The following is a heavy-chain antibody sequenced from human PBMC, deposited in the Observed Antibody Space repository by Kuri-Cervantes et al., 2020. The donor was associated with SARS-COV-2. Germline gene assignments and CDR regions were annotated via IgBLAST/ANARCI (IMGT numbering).Heavy chain of an antibody. CDR3: ARDQGRITIYYYYGVDV. J-gene: IGHJ6*02. Sequence: GESLKISCAASGFTFSSYSMNWVRQAPGKGLEWVSSISSSSSYIYYADSVKGRFTISRDNAKNSLYLQMNSLRAEDTAVYYCARDQGRITIYYYYGVDVWGQGTTVTVSS. CDR2: ISSSSSYI. CDR1: GFTFSSYS. D-gene: IGHD3-3*01. V-gene: IGHV3-21*01.